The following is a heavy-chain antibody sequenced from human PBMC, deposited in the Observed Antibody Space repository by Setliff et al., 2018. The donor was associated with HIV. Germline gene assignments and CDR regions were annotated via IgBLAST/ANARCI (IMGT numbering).Heavy chain of an antibody. D-gene: IGHD5-18*01. Sequence: PSETLSLTCTVSGASISTYYWSWIRQPPGKGLEWIGYIFYSGSSNYNPSLKSRVTMSPGTSKNQFSLKLTSVTAADTAVYYCARLSDTAMASFDSWGQGILVTVSS. CDR3: ARLSDTAMASFDS. V-gene: IGHV4-59*08. CDR1: GASISTYY. J-gene: IGHJ4*02. CDR2: IFYSGSS.